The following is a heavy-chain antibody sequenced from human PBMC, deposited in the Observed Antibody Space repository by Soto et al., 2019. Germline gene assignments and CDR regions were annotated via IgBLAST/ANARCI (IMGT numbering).Heavy chain of an antibody. CDR1: GYTFTSYG. CDR2: ISAHNDNT. J-gene: IGHJ4*02. Sequence: QVHLGQSGAEVRKPGASVKVSCKVSGYTFTSYGIAWVRQAPGQGLEWMGLISAHNDNTNYPQKVQGRVTVNRDTSTSTAYMELRNLRSADTAVYYCARGRYGDYWGQGALVTVSS. V-gene: IGHV1-18*01. D-gene: IGHD1-1*01. CDR3: ARGRYGDY.